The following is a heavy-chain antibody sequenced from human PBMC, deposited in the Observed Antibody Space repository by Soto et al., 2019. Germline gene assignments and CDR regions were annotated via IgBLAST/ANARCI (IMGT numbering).Heavy chain of an antibody. Sequence: EVQLVESGGGLVKPGGSLRLSCAASGFTFSNAWINWVRQAPGKGLEWVGRIKSKTDGGTTDYAAPVKGRFTISRDESQNTLYLQMNSLKTEDTAVNYWTASPEWLLILGGMDVWGQGTTVSVYS. D-gene: IGHD3-3*01. CDR2: IKSKTDGGTT. CDR1: GFTFSNAW. J-gene: IGHJ6*02. CDR3: TASPEWLLILGGMDV. V-gene: IGHV3-15*07.